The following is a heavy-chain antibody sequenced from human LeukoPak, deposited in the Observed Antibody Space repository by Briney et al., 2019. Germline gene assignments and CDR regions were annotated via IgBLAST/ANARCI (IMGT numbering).Heavy chain of an antibody. CDR3: ARDSSPSPSTTFFDS. V-gene: IGHV1-46*01. CDR2: INPGGGTT. CDR1: GYTFSTYY. Sequence: ASVKVSCKASGYTFSTYYIHWVRQAPGQGLAWMGIINPGGGTTRNAQNFQGRVTMTRDMSTSTVYMELSSLRSDDTAVFYCARDSSPSPSTTFFDSWGQGTLVTVSS. J-gene: IGHJ4*02. D-gene: IGHD1-26*01.